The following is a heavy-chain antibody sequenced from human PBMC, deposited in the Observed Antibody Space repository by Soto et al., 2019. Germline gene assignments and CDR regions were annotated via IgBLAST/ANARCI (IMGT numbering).Heavy chain of an antibody. V-gene: IGHV1-69*13. D-gene: IGHD2-15*01. CDR1: GGTFSTHA. Sequence: ASVKVSCKASGGTFSTHAIIWVRQAPGQGLAWMGGIIPALGTTYFAQEFQGRVTLSADDLATTGYMEVSSPTSEDTAVYYCARGYCSGGNCYSGMDVWGQGTTVTVSS. CDR2: IIPALGTT. J-gene: IGHJ6*02. CDR3: ARGYCSGGNCYSGMDV.